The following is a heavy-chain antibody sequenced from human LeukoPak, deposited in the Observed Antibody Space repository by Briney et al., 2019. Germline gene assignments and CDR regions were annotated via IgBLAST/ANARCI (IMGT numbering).Heavy chain of an antibody. V-gene: IGHV3-33*08. CDR3: ARDYSYGHDGGMDV. CDR2: LWYDGSNK. Sequence: PGGSLRLSCAASGFTFSSYAISWVRQAPGKGLEWVAVLWYDGSNKYYADSVKGRFTISRDNSKNTLYLQMNSLRADDTAVYYCARDYSYGHDGGMDVWGQGTTVTVSS. D-gene: IGHD5-18*01. CDR1: GFTFSSYA. J-gene: IGHJ6*02.